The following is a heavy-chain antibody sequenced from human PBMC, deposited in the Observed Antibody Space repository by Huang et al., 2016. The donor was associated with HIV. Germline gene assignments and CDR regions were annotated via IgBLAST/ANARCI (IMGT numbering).Heavy chain of an antibody. V-gene: IGHV3-23*01. Sequence: EVHLLESGGGLVQPGGSLRLSCEASGFTFNNYAMNWVRQAPGKGLEGVSGISGSGRDTYYADSVEGRFTISRDNSKKTLYLQMNSLRVEDTAVYYCAKVYSRGWYYFSDYWGQGTLVAVSS. J-gene: IGHJ4*02. CDR3: AKVYSRGWYYFSDY. D-gene: IGHD6-19*01. CDR2: ISGSGRDT. CDR1: GFTFNNYA.